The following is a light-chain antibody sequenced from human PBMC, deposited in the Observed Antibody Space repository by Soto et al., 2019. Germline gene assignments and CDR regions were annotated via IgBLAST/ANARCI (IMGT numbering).Light chain of an antibody. CDR1: QGISRS. Sequence: IQLTQSPSSLSASVGDRVTITCRASQGISRSLAWYQQKPEKAPKLLIYAASTLQSGVPSRFSGSGSGTDFTLTISSLQPEDFATYYCQHLNSYPLGFGGGTKVEIK. V-gene: IGKV1-9*01. CDR2: AAS. CDR3: QHLNSYPLG. J-gene: IGKJ4*01.